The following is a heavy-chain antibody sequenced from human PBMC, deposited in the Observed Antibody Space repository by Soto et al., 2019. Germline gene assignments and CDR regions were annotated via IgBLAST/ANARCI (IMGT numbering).Heavy chain of an antibody. CDR1: GFTFSSYA. Sequence: GGSLRLSCAASGFTFSSYAMHWIRQAPGKGLEWVAVISYDGSNKYYADSVKGRFTISRDNSKNTLYLQLNSLRAEDTAVYYCARDKRDLRFLEWSYYFDYWGQGTLVTVSS. CDR2: ISYDGSNK. V-gene: IGHV3-30-3*01. CDR3: ARDKRDLRFLEWSYYFDY. D-gene: IGHD3-3*01. J-gene: IGHJ4*02.